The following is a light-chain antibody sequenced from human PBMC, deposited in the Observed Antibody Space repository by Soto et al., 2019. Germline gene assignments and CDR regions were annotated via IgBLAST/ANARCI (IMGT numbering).Light chain of an antibody. CDR1: NIGSKN. Sequence: SYEPTQPLSVSVALGQTARITCGGNNIGSKNVHWYQLNPGQAPVLVIYRDTNRPSGIPERFSGSNSGNTATLAISGAQVGDDADYYCQVWDSSTVVFGGGTKLTVL. J-gene: IGLJ3*02. CDR2: RDT. CDR3: QVWDSSTVV. V-gene: IGLV3-9*01.